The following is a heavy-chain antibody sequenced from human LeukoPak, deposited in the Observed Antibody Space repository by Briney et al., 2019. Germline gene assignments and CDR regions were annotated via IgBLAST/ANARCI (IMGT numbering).Heavy chain of an antibody. CDR3: GSAAPDH. D-gene: IGHD3-10*01. CDR2: ILPEGRAK. J-gene: IGHJ4*02. CDR1: GFTFSSYW. V-gene: IGHV3-7*01. Sequence: GGSLRLSCAACGFTFSSYWMRWVRQAPGSGLERVAKILPEGRAKNSVDSAKGQFIISRDNSKNSVSLQMNSLRAGDTAVYGGGSAAPDHWGQGALVTVSS.